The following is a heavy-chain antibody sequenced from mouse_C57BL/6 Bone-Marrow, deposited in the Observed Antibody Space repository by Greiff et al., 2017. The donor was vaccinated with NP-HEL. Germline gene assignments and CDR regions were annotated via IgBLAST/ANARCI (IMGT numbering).Heavy chain of an antibody. CDR3: ARKGAYYSNCYAMDY. CDR2: INPGSGGT. CDR1: GYAFTNYL. D-gene: IGHD2-5*01. J-gene: IGHJ4*01. V-gene: IGHV1-54*01. Sequence: QVQLKQSGAELVRPGTSVKVSCKASGYAFTNYLIEWVKQRPGQGLEWIGVINPGSGGTNYNEKFKGKATLTADKSSSTAYMQLSSLTSEDSAVYFWARKGAYYSNCYAMDYWGQGTSVTVSS.